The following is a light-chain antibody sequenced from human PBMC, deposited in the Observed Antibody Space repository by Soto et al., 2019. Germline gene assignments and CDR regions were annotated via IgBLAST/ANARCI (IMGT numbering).Light chain of an antibody. CDR1: SSDIGSYNL. CDR2: EGY. V-gene: IGLV2-23*01. CDR3: CSYTGNKSVV. Sequence: QSALTQPASVSGSPGQSITISCTGGSSDIGSYNLVSWYQQHPGKAPKLMIYEGYKRPSGVSNRFSGSKSGNTASLTISGLQAEDEGDYYCCSYTGNKSVVFGGGTQLTVL. J-gene: IGLJ2*01.